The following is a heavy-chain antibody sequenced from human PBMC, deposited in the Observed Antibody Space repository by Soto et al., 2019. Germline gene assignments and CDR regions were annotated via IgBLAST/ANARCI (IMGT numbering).Heavy chain of an antibody. J-gene: IGHJ4*02. CDR3: ARDDPSYGGIDY. Sequence: PSETLSLTCTVSGGSISSYYWSWIRQPPGKGLEWIGYIYYSGSTNYNPSLKSRVTISVDTSKNQFSLKLSSVTAADTAVYYCARDDPSYGGIDYWGQGTLVTVSS. CDR2: IYYSGST. CDR1: GGSISSYY. D-gene: IGHD3-16*01. V-gene: IGHV4-59*01.